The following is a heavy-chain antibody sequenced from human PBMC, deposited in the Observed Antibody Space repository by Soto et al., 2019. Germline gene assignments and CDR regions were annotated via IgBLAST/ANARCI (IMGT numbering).Heavy chain of an antibody. Sequence: EVQLVESGGGLVKPGGSLRLSCAASGFTFSNAWMSWVRQAPGKGLEWVGCIKSKTDGGTTDYAAPVKGRFTISRDDSKNTLYLQMNSLKTEDTAVYYCTTGAGYNWNDGGAFDIWGQGTMVTVSS. J-gene: IGHJ3*02. CDR2: IKSKTDGGTT. CDR1: GFTFSNAW. D-gene: IGHD1-1*01. CDR3: TTGAGYNWNDGGAFDI. V-gene: IGHV3-15*01.